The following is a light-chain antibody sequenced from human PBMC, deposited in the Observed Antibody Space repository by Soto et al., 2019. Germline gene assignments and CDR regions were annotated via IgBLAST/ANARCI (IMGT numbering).Light chain of an antibody. Sequence: QSVLTHPASVSGSPGQSITISCTGTSSDVGGYNYVSWYQQHPGKAPKLIIYEVSNRPSGVSNRFSGSKSGNTASLTISGLQAEDEGDYYCSSYTRGSTYVFGTGTKVTVL. CDR1: SSDVGGYNY. CDR3: SSYTRGSTYV. V-gene: IGLV2-14*01. J-gene: IGLJ1*01. CDR2: EVS.